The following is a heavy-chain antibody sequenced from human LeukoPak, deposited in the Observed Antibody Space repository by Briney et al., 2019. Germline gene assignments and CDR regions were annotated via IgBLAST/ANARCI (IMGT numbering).Heavy chain of an antibody. J-gene: IGHJ4*02. D-gene: IGHD3-22*01. CDR2: IYHSGST. V-gene: IGHV4-38-2*02. CDR3: ERVGYYDSSGSDY. Sequence: SVTLSLTCTVSGYSVSSGYYWGWIRQPPGKGLEWIGSIYHSGSTYYNPSLKSRVTISVDTSKNQFSLKLSSVTAADTAVYYCERVGYYDSSGSDYWGQGTLVTVSS. CDR1: GYSVSSGYY.